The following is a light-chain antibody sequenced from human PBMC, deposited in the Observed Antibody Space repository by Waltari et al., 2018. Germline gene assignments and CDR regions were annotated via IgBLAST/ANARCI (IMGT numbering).Light chain of an antibody. Sequence: EIVMTHSPATLSLSPGERAPLSCRASQSVSSSYLSWYQQKPGQSPRLHIYGASTRATGIPARFSGSGSGTVFTLTISSLQPEDFAVYYCQQDYNLPRGTFGQGTKVEIK. CDR3: QQDYNLPRGT. CDR2: GAS. V-gene: IGKV3D-7*01. J-gene: IGKJ1*01. CDR1: QSVSSSY.